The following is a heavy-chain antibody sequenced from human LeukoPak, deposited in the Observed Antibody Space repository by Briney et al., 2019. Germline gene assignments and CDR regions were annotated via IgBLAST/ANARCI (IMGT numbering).Heavy chain of an antibody. D-gene: IGHD3-22*01. Sequence: PGGSLRLSCAASGFTVSNNYMNWVRQAPGKGLEGVSVIYSGGSTSYADSVKGRFTISRDNSRNTVSLQMNTLRAEDTAVYYCARGNSYDSSGYPEYFQNWGQGTLVTVSS. V-gene: IGHV3-66*01. CDR1: GFTVSNNY. J-gene: IGHJ1*01. CDR2: IYSGGST. CDR3: ARGNSYDSSGYPEYFQN.